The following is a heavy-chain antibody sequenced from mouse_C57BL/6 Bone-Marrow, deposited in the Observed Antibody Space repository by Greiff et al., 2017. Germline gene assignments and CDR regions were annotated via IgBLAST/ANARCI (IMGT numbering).Heavy chain of an antibody. V-gene: IGHV5-9-1*02. Sequence: EVQLKESGEGLVKPGGSLKLSCAASGFTFSSYAMSWVRQTPEKRLEWVAYISSGGDYIYYADTVKGRFTISRDNARNTLYLQMSSLKSEDTAMYYCTRDLYYDYLYFDGWGTGTTVTVSS. CDR1: GFTFSSYA. CDR2: ISSGGDYI. CDR3: TRDLYYDYLYFDG. D-gene: IGHD2-4*01. J-gene: IGHJ1*03.